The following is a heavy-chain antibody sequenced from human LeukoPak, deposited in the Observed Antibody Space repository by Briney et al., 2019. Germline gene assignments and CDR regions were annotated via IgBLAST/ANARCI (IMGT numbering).Heavy chain of an antibody. CDR2: INPKSGGT. J-gene: IGHJ4*02. CDR3: ARTREGVWGSSP. CDR1: GYTFSNYV. V-gene: IGHV1-2*02. Sequence: VASVKVSCKASGYTFSNYVLTWVRLAPGQGLEWMGWINPKSGGTHYAQKFQGRVSMTRDTSINTVHLELSSLKTNDTAVYYCARTREGVWGSSPWGQGTLVTVSS. D-gene: IGHD3-16*01.